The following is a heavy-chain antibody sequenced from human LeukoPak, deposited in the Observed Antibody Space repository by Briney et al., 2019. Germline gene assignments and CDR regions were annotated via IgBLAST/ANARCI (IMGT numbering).Heavy chain of an antibody. D-gene: IGHD3-22*01. CDR3: ARDRYYDRTVN. J-gene: IGHJ4*02. CDR2: ISYDGSNK. CDR1: GFTFSSYA. Sequence: GRSLRLSCAASGFTFSSYAMHWVRQAPGKGLEWVAVISYDGSNKYYADSVKGRFTISRDNSKNTLYLQMNSLRAEDTAVYYCARDRYYDRTVNWGQGTLVIVSS. V-gene: IGHV3-30-3*01.